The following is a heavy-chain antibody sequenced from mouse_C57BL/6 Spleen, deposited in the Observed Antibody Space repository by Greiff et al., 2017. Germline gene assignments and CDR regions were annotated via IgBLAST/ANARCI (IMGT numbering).Heavy chain of an antibody. V-gene: IGHV1-55*01. J-gene: IGHJ3*01. D-gene: IGHD1-1*01. CDR3: AREGPYYGSSLFAY. Sequence: QVQLQQPGAELVKPGASVKMSCKASGYTFTSYWLTWVKQRPGQGLEWIGDIYPGSGSTNYNEKFKSKATLTVDTSSSTAYMQLSSLTSEDSAVYYCAREGPYYGSSLFAYWGQGTLVTVSA. CDR2: IYPGSGST. CDR1: GYTFTSYW.